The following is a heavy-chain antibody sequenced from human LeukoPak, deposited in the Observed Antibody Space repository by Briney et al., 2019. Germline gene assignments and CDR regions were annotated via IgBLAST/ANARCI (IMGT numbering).Heavy chain of an antibody. Sequence: PGGSLRLSCAASGFNVTTNYMSWVRQAPGKGLEWVAVISYDGSNKYYADSVKGRFTISRDNSKNTLYLQMNSLRAEDTAVYYCAREGLRYFDEAFDYWGQGTLVTVSS. CDR3: AREGLRYFDEAFDY. D-gene: IGHD3-9*01. CDR1: GFNVTTNY. J-gene: IGHJ4*02. CDR2: ISYDGSNK. V-gene: IGHV3-30-3*01.